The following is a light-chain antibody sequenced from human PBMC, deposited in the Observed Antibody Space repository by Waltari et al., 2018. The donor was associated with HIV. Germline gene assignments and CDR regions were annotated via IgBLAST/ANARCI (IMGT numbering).Light chain of an antibody. CDR2: KAS. Sequence: DIQMTQSPSTLSASVGDRATITCRASQSVSSWFAGYHQKPGKAPNLLIYKASTLESWVPSRFSGSGSGTEFTLTISSLQPDDFATYYCQQYNSYWTFGQGTKVEIK. CDR3: QQYNSYWT. J-gene: IGKJ1*01. CDR1: QSVSSW. V-gene: IGKV1-5*03.